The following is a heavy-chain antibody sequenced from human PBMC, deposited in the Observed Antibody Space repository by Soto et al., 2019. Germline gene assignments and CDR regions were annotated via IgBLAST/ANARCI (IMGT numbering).Heavy chain of an antibody. CDR1: GGSFSGYY. CDR2: INHSGST. Sequence: SETLSLTCAVYGGSFSGYYWSWIRQPPGKGLEWIGEINHSGSTNYNPSLKSRVTISVDTSKNQFSLKLSSVTAADTAVYYCASQYYDFWSGSFYYYGMDVWGQGTTVTVSS. V-gene: IGHV4-34*01. D-gene: IGHD3-3*01. J-gene: IGHJ6*02. CDR3: ASQYYDFWSGSFYYYGMDV.